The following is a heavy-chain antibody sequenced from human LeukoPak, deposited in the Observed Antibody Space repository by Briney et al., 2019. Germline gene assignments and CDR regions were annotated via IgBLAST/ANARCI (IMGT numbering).Heavy chain of an antibody. CDR3: ARAGFGMVRGVIPFDY. V-gene: IGHV1-8*01. D-gene: IGHD3-10*01. J-gene: IGHJ4*02. CDR1: GYTFTSYD. CDR2: MNPNSGNT. Sequence: EASVKVSCKASGYTFTSYDINWVRQATGQGLEWMGWMNPNSGNTGYAQKFQGRVTMTRNTSISTAYMELSSLRSEDTAAYYCARAGFGMVRGVIPFDYWGQGTLVTVSS.